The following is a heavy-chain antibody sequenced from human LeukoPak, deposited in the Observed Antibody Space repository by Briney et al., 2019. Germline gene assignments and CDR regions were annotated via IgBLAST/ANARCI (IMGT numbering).Heavy chain of an antibody. Sequence: GASVKVSCKASGYTFTNYGISWVRQAPGQGLEWMGWISPDNGNINYAQKLQGRVTMTTDTSTSTAYMELRSLRSDDTAVYYCARDASGSYLNYNYYMDVWGKGTTVTVSS. J-gene: IGHJ6*03. CDR1: GYTFTNYG. D-gene: IGHD1-26*01. CDR2: ISPDNGNI. CDR3: ARDASGSYLNYNYYMDV. V-gene: IGHV1-18*01.